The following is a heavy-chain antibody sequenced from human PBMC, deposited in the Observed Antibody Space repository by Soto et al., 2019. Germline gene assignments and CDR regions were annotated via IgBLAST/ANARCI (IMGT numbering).Heavy chain of an antibody. Sequence: TGGSLRLSCAASGFPFSTYAVSWVRQAPGKGLEWVSYISSSSSTIYYADSVKGRFTISRDNAKNSLYLQMNSLRDEDTAVYYCARDLSPSLLWFGELLYPFDYWGQGTLVTVSS. CDR1: GFPFSTYA. CDR2: ISSSSSTI. J-gene: IGHJ4*02. CDR3: ARDLSPSLLWFGELLYPFDY. D-gene: IGHD3-10*01. V-gene: IGHV3-48*02.